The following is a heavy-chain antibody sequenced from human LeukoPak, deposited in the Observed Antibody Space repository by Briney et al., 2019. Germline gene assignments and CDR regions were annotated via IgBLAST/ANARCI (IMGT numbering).Heavy chain of an antibody. V-gene: IGHV4-59*01. CDR3: AGRIAAAGTWWFDP. CDR1: GGSISSYY. D-gene: IGHD6-13*01. J-gene: IGHJ5*02. CDR2: IYYSGST. Sequence: SETLSLTCTVSGGSISSYYWSWIRQPPGKGLEWIGYIYYSGSTNYNPSLKSRVTISVDTSKNQFSLKLSSVTAADTAVYYCAGRIAAAGTWWFDPWGQGTLVTVSS.